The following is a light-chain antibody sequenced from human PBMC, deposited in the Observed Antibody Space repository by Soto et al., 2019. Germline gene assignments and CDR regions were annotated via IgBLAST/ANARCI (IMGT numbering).Light chain of an antibody. CDR1: SSDVGGYDY. Sequence: QSALTQPASVSGSPGQSITISCTGTSSDVGGYDYVSWYQQHPDKAPKLMIYEVSNRPSGVSSRFSGSKSGNTASLTISGLQAEDEADYYCSSYTSSNTLYVFGTGTKV. CDR3: SSYTSSNTLYV. J-gene: IGLJ1*01. V-gene: IGLV2-14*01. CDR2: EVS.